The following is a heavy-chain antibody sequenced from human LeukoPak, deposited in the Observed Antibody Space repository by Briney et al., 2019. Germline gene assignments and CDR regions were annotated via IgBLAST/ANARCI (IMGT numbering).Heavy chain of an antibody. D-gene: IGHD1-26*01. V-gene: IGHV4-34*01. CDR2: INHSGST. CDR1: GGSFSGYY. Sequence: SETLSLTCAVYGGSFSGYYWSWIRQPPGKGLEWIGEINHSGSTNYNPSLKSRVTISVDTSKNQFSLKLSSVTAADTAVYYCARPIGSGSYYVGAFDIWGQGTMVTVSS. CDR3: ARPIGSGSYYVGAFDI. J-gene: IGHJ3*02.